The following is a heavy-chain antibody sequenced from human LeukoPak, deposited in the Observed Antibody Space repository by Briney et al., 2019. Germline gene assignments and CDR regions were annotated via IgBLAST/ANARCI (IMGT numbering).Heavy chain of an antibody. CDR2: IYYSGST. J-gene: IGHJ4*02. CDR3: ARAYYSDSGAPYYFDY. Sequence: NPSETLSLTCTVSGGSISSGGYYWSWIRQHPGKGLEWIGYIYYSGSTYYNPSLKSRVTMSVDTSKNQFSLKLSSVTAADTAVYYCARAYYSDSGAPYYFDYWGQGTLVPVSS. D-gene: IGHD3-22*01. CDR1: GGSISSGGYY. V-gene: IGHV4-31*03.